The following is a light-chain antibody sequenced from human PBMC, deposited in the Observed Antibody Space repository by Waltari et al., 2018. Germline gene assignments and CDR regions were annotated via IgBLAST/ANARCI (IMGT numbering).Light chain of an antibody. CDR3: QQYANLPLT. CDR1: QDIRKN. V-gene: IGKV1-33*01. Sequence: DIQITQSPSSLSASVGDRVTITCQASQDIRKNLNWFQQKPGKAPQVLIFDASNSQAAVPSRFSGSGSGTDFAFTISSLQPEDIGTYYCQQYANLPLTFGGGTRVEIK. J-gene: IGKJ4*01. CDR2: DAS.